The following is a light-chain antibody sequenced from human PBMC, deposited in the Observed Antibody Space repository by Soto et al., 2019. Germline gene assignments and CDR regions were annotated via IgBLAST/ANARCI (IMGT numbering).Light chain of an antibody. CDR2: SNN. CDR1: SSNIGSNT. CDR3: AAWDDSLNGYV. Sequence: QSVLTKPPSASGTPGQRVTISCSGSSSNIGSNTVNWYQQLPGTAPKLLIYSNNQRPSGVPDRFSGSKSGTSASLAISGLXSEDGADYYCAAWDDSLNGYVFGTGTKVTVL. V-gene: IGLV1-44*01. J-gene: IGLJ1*01.